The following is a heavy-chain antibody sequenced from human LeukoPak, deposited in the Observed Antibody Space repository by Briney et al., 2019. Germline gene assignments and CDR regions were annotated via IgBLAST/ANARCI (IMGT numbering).Heavy chain of an antibody. D-gene: IGHD5-12*01. V-gene: IGHV4-39*01. CDR1: GGSISTSNYY. J-gene: IGHJ4*02. CDR2: FSYGGNT. Sequence: SETLSLTCTVSGGSISTSNYYWGWFRQPPGKGLEFIGSFSYGGNTYYNPSLKSRVSISVDTSKNRFSMKLTSVTAADTAVYYCARHDSGYDIWGQGTLVTVSS. CDR3: ARHDSGYDI.